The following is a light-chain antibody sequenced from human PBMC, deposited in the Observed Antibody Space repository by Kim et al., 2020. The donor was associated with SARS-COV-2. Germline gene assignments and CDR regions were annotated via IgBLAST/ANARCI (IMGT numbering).Light chain of an antibody. Sequence: QSALTQPPSASGSPGQSVTISCTGTSSDVGGNNYVSWYQQHPGKAPKFMIYDVSKRPSGVPDRCSGSKSGNTASLTVSGLQAEDEADYYCSSYAGSNNWVFGGGTQLTVL. V-gene: IGLV2-8*01. J-gene: IGLJ3*02. CDR3: SSYAGSNNWV. CDR1: SSDVGGNNY. CDR2: DVS.